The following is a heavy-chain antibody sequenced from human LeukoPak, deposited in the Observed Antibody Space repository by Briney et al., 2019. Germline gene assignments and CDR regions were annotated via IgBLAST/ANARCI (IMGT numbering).Heavy chain of an antibody. CDR3: VRESEYYFDHSASFDY. D-gene: IGHD3-22*01. CDR2: MSSDGNAM. V-gene: IGHV3-30-3*01. Sequence: GGSLRLSCTASGFTFTAYLIHWVRQAPGKGLEWVAVMSSDGNAMFYADSVKGRFTISRDNSKNTLYLQMNSLRAEDTAVYYCVRESEYYFDHSASFDYWGQGTLVTVSS. J-gene: IGHJ4*02. CDR1: GFTFTAYL.